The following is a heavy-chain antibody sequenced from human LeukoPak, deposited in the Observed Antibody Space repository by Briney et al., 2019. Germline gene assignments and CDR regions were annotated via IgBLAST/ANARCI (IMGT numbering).Heavy chain of an antibody. D-gene: IGHD3-22*01. Sequence: GASVKVSCKASGGTFSSYAISWVRQAPGQGLEWMGWISTYHGNTNYAQIFQDRVTLTTDTSTSTAYMELRRLRSDDTAVYYCARRPNHYDTSGYDYWGQGTLVTVSS. J-gene: IGHJ4*02. CDR3: ARRPNHYDTSGYDY. CDR2: ISTYHGNT. V-gene: IGHV1-18*01. CDR1: GGTFSSYA.